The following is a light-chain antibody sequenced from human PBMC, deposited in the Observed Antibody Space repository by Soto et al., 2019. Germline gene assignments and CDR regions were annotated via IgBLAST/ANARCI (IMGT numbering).Light chain of an antibody. Sequence: DIQLTQSPSLLSTSVGDRVTITCRASQGMSSYLAWYQQKPGKAPKLLIYEASTLQSGVPSRFSGSGSGTEFTLTISSLQPEDFATYYCQQYDILPPTFGQGTKLEIK. J-gene: IGKJ2*01. CDR1: QGMSSY. CDR2: EAS. CDR3: QQYDILPPT. V-gene: IGKV1-9*01.